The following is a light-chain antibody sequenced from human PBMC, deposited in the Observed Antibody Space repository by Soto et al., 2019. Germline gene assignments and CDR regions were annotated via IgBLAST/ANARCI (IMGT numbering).Light chain of an antibody. J-gene: IGLJ1*01. CDR3: SSYTSSSTLVV. CDR1: SSDVGGYNY. V-gene: IGLV2-14*01. CDR2: DVS. Sequence: QSVLPQPASVSGSPGQSITISCTGTSSDVGGYNYVSWYQQHPGKAPKLMIYDVSNRPSGVSNRFSGSKSGNTASLTISGLQAEDEADYYCSSYTSSSTLVVFGTGTKLTVL.